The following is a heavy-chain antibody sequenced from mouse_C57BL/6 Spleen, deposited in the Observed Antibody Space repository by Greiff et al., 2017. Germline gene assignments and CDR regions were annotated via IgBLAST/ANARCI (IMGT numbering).Heavy chain of an antibody. Sequence: QVQLKESGAELVRPGASVKLSCKASGYTFTDYYINWVKQRPGQGLEWIARIYPGSGNTTYNEKFKGKATLTAEKSASPAYMQRSSLTSEDSAVYACAREGTRAQATYAWFAYWGQGTLVTVSA. CDR3: AREGTRAQATYAWFAY. CDR1: GYTFTDYY. V-gene: IGHV1-76*01. CDR2: IYPGSGNT. J-gene: IGHJ3*01. D-gene: IGHD3-2*02.